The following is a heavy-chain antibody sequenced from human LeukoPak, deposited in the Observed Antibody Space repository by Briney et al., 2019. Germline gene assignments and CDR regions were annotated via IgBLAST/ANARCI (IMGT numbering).Heavy chain of an antibody. V-gene: IGHV3-30*04. CDR3: ATGAVVGAPKYYFDS. CDR2: VSDDGRKK. CDR1: GFTFSNYA. D-gene: IGHD1-26*01. J-gene: IGHJ4*02. Sequence: PGRSLRLSCAASGFTFSNYAIHWVRQAPGKGLEWVALVSDDGRKKYYADSVKGRFTISRDNSKKTLYLEMNSLGGEDTAVYYCATGAVVGAPKYYFDSWGQGTLVTVSS.